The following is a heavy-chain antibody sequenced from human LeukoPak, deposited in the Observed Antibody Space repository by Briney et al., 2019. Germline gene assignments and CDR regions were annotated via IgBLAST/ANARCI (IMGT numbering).Heavy chain of an antibody. CDR3: ARVSGWYGRPRVFDY. D-gene: IGHD6-19*01. J-gene: IGHJ4*02. Sequence: PSETLSLTCAVYGGSFSGYYWSWIRQPPGKGLEWIGEINHSGSTNYNPSLKSRVTISVDTSKNQFSLKLSSVTAADTAVYYCARVSGWYGRPRVFDYWGQGTLVTVSS. CDR2: INHSGST. V-gene: IGHV4-34*01. CDR1: GGSFSGYY.